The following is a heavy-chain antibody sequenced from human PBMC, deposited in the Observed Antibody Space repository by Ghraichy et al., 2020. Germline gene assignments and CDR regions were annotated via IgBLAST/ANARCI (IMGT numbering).Heavy chain of an antibody. CDR3: ASVDVTYYYGSGSFDY. D-gene: IGHD3-10*01. Sequence: GGSLRLSCAASGFTFSGYCMSWVRQAPGKGLEWVANIKRDGSEKYYVDSVKGRFTISRDNAKNSLYLQMNSLRAEDTAVYYCASVDVTYYYGSGSFDYWGQGTLVTVSS. V-gene: IGHV3-7*01. CDR1: GFTFSGYC. J-gene: IGHJ4*02. CDR2: IKRDGSEK.